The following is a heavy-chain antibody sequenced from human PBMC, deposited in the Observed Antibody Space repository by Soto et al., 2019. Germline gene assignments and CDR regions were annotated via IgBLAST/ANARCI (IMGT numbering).Heavy chain of an antibody. J-gene: IGHJ5*02. D-gene: IGHD2-2*01. Sequence: GGSLRLSCAASGFTFSSYAMSWVRQAPGKGLEWVSAISGSGGSTYYADSVKGRFTISRDNSKNTLYLQMNSLRAEDTAVYYCAKDHRVVVVPPARAHNWFDPWGQGTLVTVSS. V-gene: IGHV3-23*01. CDR2: ISGSGGST. CDR3: AKDHRVVVVPPARAHNWFDP. CDR1: GFTFSSYA.